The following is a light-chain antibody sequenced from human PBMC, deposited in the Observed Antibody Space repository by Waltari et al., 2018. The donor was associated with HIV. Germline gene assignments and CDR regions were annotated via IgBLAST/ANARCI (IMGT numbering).Light chain of an antibody. CDR2: GAS. CDR1: QSINRSY. CDR3: QQYGSSPIT. J-gene: IGKJ5*01. Sequence: EIVLTQSPGIPSLSAGERATLSCRASQSINRSYLAWYQHKPGQAPRLLIYGASNRAADIPDRFSGSGSGTDFTLTISRLEPDDIAVYYCQQYGSSPITFGQGTRLEI. V-gene: IGKV3-20*01.